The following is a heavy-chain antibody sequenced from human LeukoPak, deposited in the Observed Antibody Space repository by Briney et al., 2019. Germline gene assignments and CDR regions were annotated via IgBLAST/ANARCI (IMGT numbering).Heavy chain of an antibody. V-gene: IGHV1-18*01. J-gene: IGHJ5*02. Sequence: ASVKVSCKASGYTFTTYGITWMRQAPGLGLEWMGWISAYNGNTNYAQKLQGRVTMTTDTSTTTAYMELMSLRSDDTAVYFCARDHTAVRPNWFDPWGQGTLVTVSS. CDR3: ARDHTAVRPNWFDP. D-gene: IGHD5-18*01. CDR1: GYTFTTYG. CDR2: ISAYNGNT.